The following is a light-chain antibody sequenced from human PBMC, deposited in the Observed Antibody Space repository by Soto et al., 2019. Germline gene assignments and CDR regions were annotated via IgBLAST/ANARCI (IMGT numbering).Light chain of an antibody. J-gene: IGKJ1*01. Sequence: EIVMTQSPATLSVSPGERATLSCRASQSVSSNLAWYQQKPGQAPRLLIYGASTRATGIPARFSGSGSGTVLPLTISSFQYEDFDVYYGKQYNNWPQTFGQGPKVKI. CDR1: QSVSSN. CDR3: KQYNNWPQT. CDR2: GAS. V-gene: IGKV3-15*01.